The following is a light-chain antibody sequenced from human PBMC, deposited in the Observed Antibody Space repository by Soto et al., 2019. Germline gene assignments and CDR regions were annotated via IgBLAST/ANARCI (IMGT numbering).Light chain of an antibody. J-gene: IGKJ1*01. CDR2: GAS. Sequence: EIAMTQSPATLTVSPGERATLSCRASQSVSSNLAWYQQKPGQAPRLLIYGASTRATGIPARFSGSGSGTEFTLTISSLQSEDFAVYYCQQYNNWTPVWTFGQGTKV. V-gene: IGKV3-15*01. CDR1: QSVSSN. CDR3: QQYNNWTPVWT.